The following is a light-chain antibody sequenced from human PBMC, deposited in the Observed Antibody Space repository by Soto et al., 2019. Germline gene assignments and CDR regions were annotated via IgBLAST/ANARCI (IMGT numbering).Light chain of an antibody. J-gene: IGLJ1*01. CDR2: EVN. Sequence: QSALTQPASLSGSPGQSITISCTGTSSDIGAYDYVSWFQQHPGKAPKLMISEVNNRPSGVSNRFSGSKSGSTASLTISGLQAEDEADYYCSSYTSSNTLVFGTGTKLTVL. CDR1: SSDIGAYDY. CDR3: SSYTSSNTLV. V-gene: IGLV2-14*01.